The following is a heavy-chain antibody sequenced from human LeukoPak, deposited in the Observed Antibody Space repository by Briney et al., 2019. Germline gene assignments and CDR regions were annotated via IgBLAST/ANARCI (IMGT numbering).Heavy chain of an antibody. J-gene: IGHJ3*01. CDR1: GFTFNDHA. D-gene: IGHD3-22*01. Sequence: PGGSLRPSCAASGFTFNDHAMYWVRQAPGKGLEWISGINWNSDNIGYADSVKGRFTISRDDAKNSLFLQMNSLRAEDTALYYCARASYYYDTTGLGVVDFWGQGTMVTVSS. V-gene: IGHV3-9*01. CDR2: INWNSDNI. CDR3: ARASYYYDTTGLGVVDF.